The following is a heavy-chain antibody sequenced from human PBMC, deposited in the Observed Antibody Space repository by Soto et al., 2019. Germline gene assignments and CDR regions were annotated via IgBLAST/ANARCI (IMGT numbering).Heavy chain of an antibody. J-gene: IGHJ6*03. Sequence: SETLSLTCTVSGGSISSGGYYWSWIRQHPGKGLEWIGYIYYSGSTYYNPSLKSRGTISVDTSKNQFSLKLSSVTAADTAVYYCARGSVGGYYGSGKDYYYYYMDVWGKGTTVTVSS. D-gene: IGHD3-10*01. CDR3: ARGSVGGYYGSGKDYYYYYMDV. V-gene: IGHV4-31*03. CDR2: IYYSGST. CDR1: GGSISSGGYY.